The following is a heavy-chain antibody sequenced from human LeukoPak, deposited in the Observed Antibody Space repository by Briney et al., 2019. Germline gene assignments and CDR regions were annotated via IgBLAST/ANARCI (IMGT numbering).Heavy chain of an antibody. J-gene: IGHJ4*02. V-gene: IGHV3-21*01. CDR1: GFSFSSYS. CDR2: ISGTSDYI. Sequence: GGSLRLSCAASGFSFSSYSMNWVRQAPGKGLEWVSSISGTSDYIYYADSVKGRFTISRDNGQNSLYLQTNSLRAEDTAVYYCARREPQGCSGTSCFAGPVGHWGQGTLVSVSS. CDR3: ARREPQGCSGTSCFAGPVGH. D-gene: IGHD2-2*01.